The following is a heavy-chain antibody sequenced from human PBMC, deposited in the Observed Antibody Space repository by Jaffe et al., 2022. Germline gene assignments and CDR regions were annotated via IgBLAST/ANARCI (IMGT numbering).Heavy chain of an antibody. D-gene: IGHD5-12*01. CDR2: ISGSGGST. CDR3: AKDSGYDFGPYEGYYMDV. CDR1: GFTFSSYA. Sequence: EVQLLESGGGLVQPGGSLRLSCAASGFTFSSYAMSWVRQAPGKGLEWVSAISGSGGSTYYADSVKGRFTISRDNSKNTLYLQMNSLRAEDTAVYYCAKDSGYDFGPYEGYYMDVWGKGTTVTVSS. J-gene: IGHJ6*03. V-gene: IGHV3-23*01.